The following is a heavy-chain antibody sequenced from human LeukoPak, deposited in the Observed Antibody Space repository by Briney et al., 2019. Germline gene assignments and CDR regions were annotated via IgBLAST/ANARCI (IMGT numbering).Heavy chain of an antibody. CDR2: IQSGGRA. CDR1: GSTVSASY. J-gene: IGHJ3*02. V-gene: IGHV3-66*01. Sequence: ETGGSLRLSCAASGSTVSASYMNWVRQAPGKGLEWVSVIQSGGRAYYADSVKGRFTISRDNSKNTLYLQMNSLRADDTAVYYCARDRLNRGNDGFDIWGQGTMVTVSS. CDR3: ARDRLNRGNDGFDI. D-gene: IGHD3-10*01.